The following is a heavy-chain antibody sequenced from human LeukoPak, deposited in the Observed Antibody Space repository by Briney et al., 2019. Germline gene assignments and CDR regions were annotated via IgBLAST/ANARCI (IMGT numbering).Heavy chain of an antibody. J-gene: IGHJ6*02. CDR1: GFTVSSNY. Sequence: GESLRLSCAASGFTVSSNYMTWVRQAPGKGLEWVSVIYTGGSTYYADSVKGRFTISRDNSKNTLYLQMNSLRAEDTAVYYCARAYYYDSSGYPGYYYYGMDVWGQGTTVTVSS. D-gene: IGHD3-22*01. CDR3: ARAYYYDSSGYPGYYYYGMDV. CDR2: IYTGGST. V-gene: IGHV3-53*01.